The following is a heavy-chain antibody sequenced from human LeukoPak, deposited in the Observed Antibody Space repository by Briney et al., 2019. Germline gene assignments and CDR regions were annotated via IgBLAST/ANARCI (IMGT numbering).Heavy chain of an antibody. Sequence: PGGSLRLSCSASGFTFSSYGMHWVRQAPGKGLEYVSAISSDGGRTYHADSVKGRFTISRHNSKNTLYLQMTSLRAEDTALYYCVKGISSIYYRNWSDPWGQGTLVTVSS. CDR3: VKGISSIYYRNWSDP. CDR2: ISSDGGRT. D-gene: IGHD3-22*01. J-gene: IGHJ5*02. V-gene: IGHV3-64D*06. CDR1: GFTFSSYG.